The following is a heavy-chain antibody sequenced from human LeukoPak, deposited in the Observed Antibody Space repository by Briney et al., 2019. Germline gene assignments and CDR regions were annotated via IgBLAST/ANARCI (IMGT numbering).Heavy chain of an antibody. V-gene: IGHV4-59*01. CDR3: ARGNYYDSTTYYRAFDI. CDR2: IYYSGST. J-gene: IGHJ3*02. Sequence: SETLSLTCTVSGGSISSYYWSWIRQPPGKGLEWIGYIYYSGSTNYNPSLKSRVTMSVSTSEKFSLRLSSVTAADTAVYYCARGNYYDSTTYYRAFDIWGQGTMVTVSS. CDR1: GGSISSYY. D-gene: IGHD3-22*01.